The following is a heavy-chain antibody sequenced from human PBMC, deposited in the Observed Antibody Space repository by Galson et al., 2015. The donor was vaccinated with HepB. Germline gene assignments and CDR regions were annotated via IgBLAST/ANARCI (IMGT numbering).Heavy chain of an antibody. CDR1: GGTFSNYP. V-gene: IGHV1-69*13. D-gene: IGHD2-2*01. CDR3: AKEGGPLEVPHSGMDV. J-gene: IGHJ6*02. CDR2: IIPIIGTA. Sequence: SVKVSCKASGGTFSNYPISWVRQAPGQGLEWVGGIIPIIGTANYAQKFQGRVTITADESTSTAYMELSSLRSEDTAVYYCAKEGGPLEVPHSGMDVWGQGTTVSVSS.